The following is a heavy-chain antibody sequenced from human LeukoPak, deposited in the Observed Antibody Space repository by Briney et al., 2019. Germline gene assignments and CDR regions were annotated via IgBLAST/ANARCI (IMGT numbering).Heavy chain of an antibody. J-gene: IGHJ3*02. V-gene: IGHV1-69*13. Sequence: GASVTLSCKVSGGTFSSYAIIWVRHPYGQGSGWVGGIIPIFGTANYAQKCHGRATITADESTSTAHMELSSLRSEDTAVYYCARERYYDSSGYPPDAFDIWGQGTMVTVSS. CDR2: IIPIFGTA. CDR1: GGTFSSYA. D-gene: IGHD3-22*01. CDR3: ARERYYDSSGYPPDAFDI.